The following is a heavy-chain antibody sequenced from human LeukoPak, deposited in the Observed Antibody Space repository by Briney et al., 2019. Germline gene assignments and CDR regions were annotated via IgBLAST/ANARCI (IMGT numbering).Heavy chain of an antibody. CDR2: IYSGGST. V-gene: IGHV3-53*01. J-gene: IGHJ6*02. CDR1: GGSISSGGYS. CDR3: AIYYGMDV. Sequence: ETQSLTCAVSGGSISSGGYSWSWVRQAPGKGLEWVSVIYSGGSTYYADSVKGRFTISRDNSKNTLYLQMNSLRAEDTAVYYCAIYYGMDVWGQGTTVTVSS.